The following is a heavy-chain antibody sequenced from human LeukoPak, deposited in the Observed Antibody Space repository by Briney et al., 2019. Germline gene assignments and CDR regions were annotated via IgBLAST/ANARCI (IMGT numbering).Heavy chain of an antibody. D-gene: IGHD3-22*01. CDR3: ARRYYYDSATYALRGPYYFDY. V-gene: IGHV5-51*01. J-gene: IGHJ4*02. Sequence: GESLKISCKGSGYTFNNYWIGWVRQMPGKGLEWMGIISPGDSHIRYSPSFQGQVTISADKSINTAYLQWSSLRASGSAMYYCARRYYYDSATYALRGPYYFDYWGQGTLVTVSS. CDR1: GYTFNNYW. CDR2: ISPGDSHI.